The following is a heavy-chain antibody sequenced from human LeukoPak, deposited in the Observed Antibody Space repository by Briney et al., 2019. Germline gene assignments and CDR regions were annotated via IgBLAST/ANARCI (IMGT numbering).Heavy chain of an antibody. Sequence: SETLSLTCTVSGGSISSGDYYWSWIRQPPGKGLEWIGYIYYSGSTYYNPSLKSRVTISVDTSKNQFSLKLSSVTAADTAVYYCARARVGYSYGIDYWGQGTLVTVSS. CDR3: ARARVGYSYGIDY. CDR1: GGSISSGDYY. CDR2: IYYSGST. V-gene: IGHV4-30-4*01. J-gene: IGHJ4*02. D-gene: IGHD5-18*01.